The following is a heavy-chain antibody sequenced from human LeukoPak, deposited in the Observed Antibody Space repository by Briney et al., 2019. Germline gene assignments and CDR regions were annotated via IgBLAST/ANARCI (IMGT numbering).Heavy chain of an antibody. Sequence: PGGSLRLSCAASGFTFGNSWVHWVRQAPGKGLVWVSLINADGSTATYADSVKGRFTLSRDDSRNTVYLQLNNLRVEDTAIYYCAKANWVSNADAVWWGQGTQVTVSS. CDR1: GFTFGNSW. J-gene: IGHJ4*02. CDR2: INADGSTA. V-gene: IGHV3-74*01. D-gene: IGHD1-1*01. CDR3: AKANWVSNADAVW.